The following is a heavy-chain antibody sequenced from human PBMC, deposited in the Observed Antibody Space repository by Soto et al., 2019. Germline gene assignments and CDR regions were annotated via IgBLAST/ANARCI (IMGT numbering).Heavy chain of an antibody. CDR2: ISGSGAGT. CDR3: AKIGRFGELYDYGMDV. V-gene: IGHV3-23*01. J-gene: IGHJ6*02. Sequence: PVGSLRLSCADSGFTFSSYAMTRVRQAPGKGLEWVSAISGSGAGTYYADSVKGRFTISRHNSKNTLYLQVNSLSAEDTAVYYCAKIGRFGELYDYGMDVWGQGTTVTVSS. CDR1: GFTFSSYA. D-gene: IGHD3-10*01.